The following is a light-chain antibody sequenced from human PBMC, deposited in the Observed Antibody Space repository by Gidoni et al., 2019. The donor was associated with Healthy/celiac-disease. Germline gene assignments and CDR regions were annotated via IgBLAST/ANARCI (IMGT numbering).Light chain of an antibody. CDR1: QSVSSY. V-gene: IGKV3-11*01. CDR3: QQRSNLPPLT. J-gene: IGKJ4*01. Sequence: EIVLTQSPATLSLSPGERATLSCRASQSVSSYLAWYQQKPGQAPRLLIYDASNRATGIPARFSGSGSGTDFTLTISSLEPEDFAVYYCQQRSNLPPLTFXGXTKVEIK. CDR2: DAS.